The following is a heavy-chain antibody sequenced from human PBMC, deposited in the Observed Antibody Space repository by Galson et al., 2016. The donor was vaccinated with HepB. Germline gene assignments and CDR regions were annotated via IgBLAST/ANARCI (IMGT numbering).Heavy chain of an antibody. J-gene: IGHJ3*02. CDR3: ARDRNYCSGSTCYDVFDI. V-gene: IGHV3-7*03. D-gene: IGHD2-15*01. CDR2: IEKDGSEE. CDR1: GLTFNIQY. Sequence: SLRLSCAVSGLTFNIQYMSWVRQAPGKGLEWVANIEKDGSEENYVDSVKGRFSISRDNAKNSLYLQMNSLRAEDTAVYYCARDRNYCSGSTCYDVFDIWGQGTLVSVSS.